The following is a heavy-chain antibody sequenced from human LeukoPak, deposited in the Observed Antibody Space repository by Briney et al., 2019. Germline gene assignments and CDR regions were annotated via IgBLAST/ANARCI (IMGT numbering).Heavy chain of an antibody. J-gene: IGHJ3*02. Sequence: SVKVSCKASGGTFSSYAISWVRQAPGQGLEWMGGIIPIFGTANYAQKFQGRVTITADESTSTAYMELSSLRSEDTAVYYCARTEVYYDSSGPTGADAFGIWGQGTMVTVSS. CDR2: IIPIFGTA. D-gene: IGHD3-22*01. V-gene: IGHV1-69*01. CDR3: ARTEVYYDSSGPTGADAFGI. CDR1: GGTFSSYA.